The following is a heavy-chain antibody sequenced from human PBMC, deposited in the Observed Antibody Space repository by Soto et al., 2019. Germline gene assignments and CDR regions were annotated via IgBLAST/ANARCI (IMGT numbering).Heavy chain of an antibody. J-gene: IGHJ6*02. CDR3: ARQLLWFGELFPDYYGMDV. D-gene: IGHD3-10*01. CDR2: IYYSGST. Sequence: SETLFLTCTVSGGSISSYYWSWIRQPPGKGLEWIGYIYYSGSTNYNPSLKSRVTISVDTSKNQFSLKLSSVTAADTAVYYCARQLLWFGELFPDYYGMDVWGQGTTVTVSS. CDR1: GGSISSYY. V-gene: IGHV4-59*08.